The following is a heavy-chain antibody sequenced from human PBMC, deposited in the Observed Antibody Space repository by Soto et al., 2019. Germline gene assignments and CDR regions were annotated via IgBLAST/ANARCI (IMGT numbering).Heavy chain of an antibody. CDR2: IYYSGST. J-gene: IGHJ6*02. Sequence: SETLSLTCTVSGGSISSYYWSWIRQPPGKGLEWMGYIYYSGSTNYNPSLKSRVTISVDTSKNQFSLKLSSVTAADTAVYYCARDPVAGRYYYYYGMDVWGQGTTVTVSS. V-gene: IGHV4-59*01. CDR1: GGSISSYY. CDR3: ARDPVAGRYYYYYGMDV. D-gene: IGHD6-19*01.